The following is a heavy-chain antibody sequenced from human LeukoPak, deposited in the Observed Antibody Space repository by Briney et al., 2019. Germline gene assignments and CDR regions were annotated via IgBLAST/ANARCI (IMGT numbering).Heavy chain of an antibody. V-gene: IGHV1-46*01. CDR3: ARGNTPTSHDILTGSHLYYFDY. CDR1: GYTFTSSY. CDR2: INPSGGST. J-gene: IGHJ4*02. Sequence: ASVKVSCKASGYTFTSSYMHWVRQAPGQGLEWMGIINPSGGSTSYAQKFQGRVTMTRDMSTSTVYMELSSLRSEDTAVYYCARGNTPTSHDILTGSHLYYFDYWGQGTLVTVSS. D-gene: IGHD3-9*01.